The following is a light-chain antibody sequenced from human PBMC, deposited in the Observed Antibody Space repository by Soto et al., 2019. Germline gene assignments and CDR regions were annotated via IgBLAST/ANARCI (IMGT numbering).Light chain of an antibody. CDR1: QSVSSN. V-gene: IGKV3-15*01. CDR2: GAS. CDR3: QHYNNWPPAIT. Sequence: EIVMTQSPATLSVSPGERATLSCRASQSVSSNLAWYQQKPGQAPRVLIYGASTRSTGIPARFSGRGSGTEFTLTISSLQSEDFAVYYCQHYNNWPPAITFGQGTRLEI. J-gene: IGKJ5*01.